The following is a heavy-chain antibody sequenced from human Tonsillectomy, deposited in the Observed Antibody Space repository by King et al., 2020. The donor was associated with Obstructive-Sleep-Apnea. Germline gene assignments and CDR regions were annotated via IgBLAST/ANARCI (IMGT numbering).Heavy chain of an antibody. V-gene: IGHV3-9*01. CDR3: AKDVVVAASYAFDI. Sequence: VQLVESGGGLVQPGRSLRLSCAASGFTFDDYAIHWVRQAPGKGLEWVSGIIWNSGSICYGDSVKGRFTISRDNAKNSLYLQMNRLRAEDTALYYCAKDVVVAASYAFDICGQGTMVTVSS. CDR2: IIWNSGSI. D-gene: IGHD2-15*01. J-gene: IGHJ3*02. CDR1: GFTFDDYA.